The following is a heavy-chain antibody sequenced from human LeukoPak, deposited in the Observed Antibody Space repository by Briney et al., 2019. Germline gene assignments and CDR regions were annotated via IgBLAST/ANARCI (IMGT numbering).Heavy chain of an antibody. D-gene: IGHD1-26*01. CDR2: IYHSGST. J-gene: IGHJ4*02. V-gene: IGHV4-4*02. CDR1: GGSISSSNW. CDR3: ARVSSGATTVDY. Sequence: SETLSLTCAVSGGSISSSNWWSWVRQPPVKGLEWIGEIYHSGSTNYNPSLKSRVTISVDKSKNQFSLKLSSVTAADTAVYYCARVSSGATTVDYWGQGTLVTVSS.